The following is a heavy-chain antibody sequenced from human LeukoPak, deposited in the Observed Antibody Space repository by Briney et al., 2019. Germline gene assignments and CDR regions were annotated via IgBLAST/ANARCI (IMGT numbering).Heavy chain of an antibody. D-gene: IGHD1-26*01. Sequence: SETLSLTCAVSGGSISSSNWWSWVRQPPGKGLEWIGEIYHSGSTNYNPSLKSRVTISVDTSKNQFSLKLSSVTAADTAVYYCARNLWELTPPPFDYWGQGTLVTVSS. CDR2: IYHSGST. CDR1: GGSISSSNW. CDR3: ARNLWELTPPPFDY. V-gene: IGHV4-4*02. J-gene: IGHJ4*02.